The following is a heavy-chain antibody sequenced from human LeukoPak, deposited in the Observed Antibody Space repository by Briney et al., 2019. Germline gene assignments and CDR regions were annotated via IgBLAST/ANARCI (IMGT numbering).Heavy chain of an antibody. CDR3: ARGRLAHYYDSSGYYRRSPPQPFIDY. J-gene: IGHJ4*02. D-gene: IGHD3-22*01. Sequence: SETLSLTCTVSGGSISSSSYYWGWIRQPPGKGLEWIGSIYYSGSTYYNPSLKSRVTISVDTSKNQFSLKLSSVTAADTAVYYCARGRLAHYYDSSGYYRRSPPQPFIDYWGQGTLVTVSS. CDR2: IYYSGST. CDR1: GGSISSSSYY. V-gene: IGHV4-39*07.